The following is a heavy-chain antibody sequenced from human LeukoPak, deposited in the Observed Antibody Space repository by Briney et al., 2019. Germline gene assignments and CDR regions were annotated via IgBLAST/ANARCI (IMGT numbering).Heavy chain of an antibody. Sequence: GKSLRLSCAASGFTVSSNYMSWVRQAPGKGLKWVSVIYSGGSTYYADSVKGRFTISRDNSKNTLYLQMNSLRAEDTAVYFCARSTWGGDLLTFDYWGQGTLVTVSS. J-gene: IGHJ4*02. CDR2: IYSGGST. V-gene: IGHV3-53*01. CDR3: ARSTWGGDLLTFDY. CDR1: GFTVSSNY. D-gene: IGHD1-26*01.